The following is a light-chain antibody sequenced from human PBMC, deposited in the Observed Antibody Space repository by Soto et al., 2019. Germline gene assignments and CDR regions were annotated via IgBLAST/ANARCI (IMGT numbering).Light chain of an antibody. CDR1: QSINNDY. CDR3: HQYGSSPYT. V-gene: IGKV3-20*01. Sequence: EIVLTQSPGTLSLSPGERATLSCRASQSINNDYLAWYQQRPGQSPRLLIYRASSRVTGIPDRFSGSGSGTDFTLTISRLEPEDFAVYYCHQYGSSPYTFGQGTKLEIK. J-gene: IGKJ2*01. CDR2: RAS.